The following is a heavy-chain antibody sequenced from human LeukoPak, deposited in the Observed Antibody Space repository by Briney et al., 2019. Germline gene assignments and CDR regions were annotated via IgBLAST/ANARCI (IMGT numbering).Heavy chain of an antibody. CDR2: IYYSRST. D-gene: IGHD5-24*01. Sequence: SETLSLTCTVSGGSLSSYYWTWIRRPPGKGLEWIGYIYYSRSTYYNPSLKSRVTISVDTSKNQFSLKLSSVTAADTAVYYCASTLLDGYNSNWGQGTLVTVSS. CDR1: GGSLSSYY. V-gene: IGHV4-59*12. J-gene: IGHJ4*02. CDR3: ASTLLDGYNSN.